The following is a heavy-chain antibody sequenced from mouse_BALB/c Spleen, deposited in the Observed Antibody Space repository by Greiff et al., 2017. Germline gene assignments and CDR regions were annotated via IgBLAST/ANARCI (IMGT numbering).Heavy chain of an antibody. CDR3: ARERFYYGSSSFAY. J-gene: IGHJ3*01. D-gene: IGHD1-1*01. Sequence: EVMLVESGGGLVKPGGSLKLSCAASGFTFSSYAMSWVRQTPEKRLEWVASISSGGSTYYPDSVKGRFTISRDNARNILYLQMSSLRSEDTAMYYCARERFYYGSSSFAYWGQGTLVTVSA. CDR1: GFTFSSYA. V-gene: IGHV5-6-5*01. CDR2: ISSGGST.